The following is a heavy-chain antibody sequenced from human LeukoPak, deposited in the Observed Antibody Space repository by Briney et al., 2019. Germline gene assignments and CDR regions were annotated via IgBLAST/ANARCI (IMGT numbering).Heavy chain of an antibody. CDR2: IYYSGST. J-gene: IGHJ4*02. D-gene: IGHD6-19*01. CDR1: GGSISSSSYY. Sequence: SETLSLTCTVSGGSISSSSYYWGWIRQPPGKGLEWIGSIYYSGSTYYNPSLKSRVTISVDTSKNQFSLKLSSVTAADTAVYYCARAVAGEPEFDYWGQGTLVTVSS. V-gene: IGHV4-39*01. CDR3: ARAVAGEPEFDY.